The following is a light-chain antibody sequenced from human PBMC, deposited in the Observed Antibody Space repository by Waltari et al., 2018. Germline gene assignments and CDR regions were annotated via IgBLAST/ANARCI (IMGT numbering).Light chain of an antibody. CDR3: HSRDTISTRV. CDR2: GQD. V-gene: IGLV3-19*01. CDR1: SLRSYY. J-gene: IGLJ3*02. Sequence: SSELTPDPAVSVALGQTVRHTCQEDSLRSYYASWYQQRPGQAPRLVLYGQDTRPSGIPDRFSGSTSGDTASLTITGAQAEDEADYYCHSRDTISTRVFGGGTRLTV.